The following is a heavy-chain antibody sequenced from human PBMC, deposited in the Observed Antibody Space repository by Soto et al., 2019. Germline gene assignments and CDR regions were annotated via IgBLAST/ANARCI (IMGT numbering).Heavy chain of an antibody. Sequence: QVQLVQSGTEVKKPGASVKVSCKTSGYTFTSYGISWVRQAPGQGLEWMGWISGYNGNTSYAQKLQGRVTMTTETSTTTAYMELRSLRSDDTAVYYCARSARFLERLQRPYYFDQWGQGTLVTVSS. D-gene: IGHD3-3*01. CDR3: ARSARFLERLQRPYYFDQ. CDR1: GYTFTSYG. V-gene: IGHV1-18*01. J-gene: IGHJ4*02. CDR2: ISGYNGNT.